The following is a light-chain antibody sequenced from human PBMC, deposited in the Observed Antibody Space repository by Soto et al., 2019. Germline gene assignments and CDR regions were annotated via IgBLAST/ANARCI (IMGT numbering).Light chain of an antibody. CDR3: HQRSNWPLT. CDR2: DAS. J-gene: IGKJ4*01. Sequence: EIVLTQSPGTLSLSPGERATLSCRASQSVSTYLAWYQQKPGQAPRLLIYDASNRATGTPARFSGSGSGTDFTLTISSLEPEDFAVYYCHQRSNWPLTFGGGTKVDIK. CDR1: QSVSTY. V-gene: IGKV3-11*01.